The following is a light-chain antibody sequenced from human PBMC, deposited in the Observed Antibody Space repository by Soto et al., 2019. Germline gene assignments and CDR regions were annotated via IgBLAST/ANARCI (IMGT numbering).Light chain of an antibody. Sequence: QSVLTQPASVSGSPGQSITISCTGTSSDVGSYNLVSWYQQHPGKAPKLMIYEVSKRPSGVSNRFSGSKSGNTASLTISWFQAEDEADYYSCSYAGSSTFYVFGTVTKVTVL. J-gene: IGLJ1*01. V-gene: IGLV2-23*02. CDR2: EVS. CDR1: SSDVGSYNL. CDR3: CSYAGSSTFYV.